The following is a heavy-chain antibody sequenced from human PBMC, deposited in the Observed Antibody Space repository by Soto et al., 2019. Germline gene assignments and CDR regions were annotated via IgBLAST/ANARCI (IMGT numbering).Heavy chain of an antibody. V-gene: IGHV5-51*01. CDR2: IYPGDSDT. J-gene: IGHJ6*02. CDR3: ASGSSSEYYYYGMDV. D-gene: IGHD6-6*01. Sequence: PGESLKISCNGSGYSFTSYWIGWVRQMPGKGLEWMGIIYPGDSDTRYSPSFQGQVTISADKSISTAYLQWSSLKASDTAMYYCASGSSSEYYYYGMDVWGQGTTVTVSS. CDR1: GYSFTSYW.